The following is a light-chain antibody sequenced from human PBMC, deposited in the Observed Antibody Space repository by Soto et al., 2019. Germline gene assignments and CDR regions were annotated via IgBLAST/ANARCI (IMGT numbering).Light chain of an antibody. J-gene: IGKJ4*01. CDR3: QHYRTS. CDR2: GAS. Sequence: EIELTQSPGTLSLSPGERATISCRASQSVSSSYLAWYQQKPGQAPRQLIYGASSRATGIPDRFSGSGSGTDFTLTITRLDPEDFAVYYCQHYRTSFGGGTRVEIK. V-gene: IGKV3-20*01. CDR1: QSVSSSY.